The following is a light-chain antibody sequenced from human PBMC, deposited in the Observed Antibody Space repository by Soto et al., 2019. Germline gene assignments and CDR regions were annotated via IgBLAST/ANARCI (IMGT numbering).Light chain of an antibody. CDR3: QFFVRSSYI. Sequence: DILLTQSPGTLSLSPGETATLSCRASQSVSSDFLAWYQQKPGQSPRLLIYGASLRVTGISDRFSGSGSGTDFTLSISSLQPEDFAVYYCQFFVRSSYIFGQGTKLEIK. J-gene: IGKJ2*01. V-gene: IGKV3-20*01. CDR1: QSVSSDF. CDR2: GAS.